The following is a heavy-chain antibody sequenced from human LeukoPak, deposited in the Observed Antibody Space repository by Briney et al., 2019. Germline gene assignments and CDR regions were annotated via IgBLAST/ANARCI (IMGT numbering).Heavy chain of an antibody. J-gene: IGHJ4*02. Sequence: PGGSLRLSCAASGFTFDDYATHWVRQGPGKGLEWVAGISWNSGSIVYADSVKGRFTISRDNAKNSLYLQMESLRAEDTALYYCAKGIAVAGPPFDYWGQGTLVTVSS. V-gene: IGHV3-9*01. CDR2: ISWNSGSI. D-gene: IGHD6-19*01. CDR1: GFTFDDYA. CDR3: AKGIAVAGPPFDY.